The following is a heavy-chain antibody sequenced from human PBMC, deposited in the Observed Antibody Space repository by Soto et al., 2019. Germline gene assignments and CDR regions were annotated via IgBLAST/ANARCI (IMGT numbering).Heavy chain of an antibody. CDR3: AKDMNANGVCCDWFDP. Sequence: EVQLVESGGGLVQPGRSLRLSCAASGFTFDDYAMHWVRQAPGKGLEWVSGISWNSGSIGYADSVKGRFTISRDNAKNSLCLQMNSLRAEDTALYYCAKDMNANGVCCDWFDPWGQGTLVTVSS. CDR1: GFTFDDYA. CDR2: ISWNSGSI. V-gene: IGHV3-9*01. D-gene: IGHD2-8*01. J-gene: IGHJ5*02.